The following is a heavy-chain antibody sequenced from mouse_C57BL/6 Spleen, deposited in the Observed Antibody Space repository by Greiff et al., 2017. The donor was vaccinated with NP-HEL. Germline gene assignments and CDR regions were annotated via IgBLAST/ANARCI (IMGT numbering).Heavy chain of an antibody. J-gene: IGHJ1*03. V-gene: IGHV5-9-1*02. CDR3: TRDQGYGSSYGYFDV. D-gene: IGHD1-1*01. Sequence: EVHLVESGEGLVKPGGSLKLSCAASGFTFSSYAMSWVRQTPEKRLEWVAYISSGGDYIYYADTVKGRFTISRDNARNTLYLQMSSLKSEDTAMYYCTRDQGYGSSYGYFDVWGTGTTVTVSS. CDR1: GFTFSSYA. CDR2: ISSGGDYI.